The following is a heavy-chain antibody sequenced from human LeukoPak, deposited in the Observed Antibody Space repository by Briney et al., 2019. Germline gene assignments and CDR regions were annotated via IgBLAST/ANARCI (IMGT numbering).Heavy chain of an antibody. Sequence: GGSLRLSCAASGFTFSNAWMSWVRQAPGKGLEWVGRIESKTDGGTTDYAAPVKGRFTISRDDSKNTLYLQMNSLKTEDTAVYYCTTEVSKYRIDWGQGTLVTVSS. CDR2: IESKTDGGTT. D-gene: IGHD1-14*01. CDR1: GFTFSNAW. V-gene: IGHV3-15*04. CDR3: TTEVSKYRID. J-gene: IGHJ4*02.